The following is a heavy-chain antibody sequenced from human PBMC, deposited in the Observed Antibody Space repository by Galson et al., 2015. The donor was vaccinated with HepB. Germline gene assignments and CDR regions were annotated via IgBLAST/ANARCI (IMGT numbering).Heavy chain of an antibody. CDR2: MRFDGSYK. Sequence: SLRLSCAASGLSLSNYDMHWVRQAPGKGLEWVAFMRFDGSYKFYAEFVKGRFTVSRDNSKNTLFLQMNSLRPEDTAVYYCAKLSIEWRRFANNDYWGQGTLVAVSS. V-gene: IGHV3-30*02. D-gene: IGHD5-12*01. J-gene: IGHJ4*02. CDR1: GLSLSNYD. CDR3: AKLSIEWRRFANNDY.